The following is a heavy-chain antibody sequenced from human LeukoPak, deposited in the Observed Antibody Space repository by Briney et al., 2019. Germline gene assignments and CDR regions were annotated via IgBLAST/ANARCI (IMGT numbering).Heavy chain of an antibody. CDR1: GFTFSKYG. J-gene: IGHJ4*02. Sequence: GGSLRLSCAASGFTFSKYGMYWVRQAPGKGLEWVSFISYDGNDKYYGDSVKGRFTISRDNSKNTLYLQMNSLRPEDTAVYYCAKDAIIVATIREIDSWGQGTLVTVSS. CDR2: ISYDGNDK. CDR3: AKDAIIVATIREIDS. V-gene: IGHV3-30*18. D-gene: IGHD5-12*01.